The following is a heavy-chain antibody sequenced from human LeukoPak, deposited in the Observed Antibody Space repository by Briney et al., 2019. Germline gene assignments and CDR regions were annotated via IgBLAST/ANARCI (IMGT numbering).Heavy chain of an antibody. CDR2: ISSRSSAI. J-gene: IGHJ4*02. D-gene: IGHD6-19*01. V-gene: IGHV3-48*04. Sequence: GGSPRLSCAAAGFTFSDYALNWVRQAPGKGLEWLSYISSRSSAIYYADSVKGRFTISRDNARNSLYLQMNSLRAEDTAVYYCTRDPSYRSGWYLHLPYYFDYWGQGTLVSVPS. CDR1: GFTFSDYA. CDR3: TRDPSYRSGWYLHLPYYFDY.